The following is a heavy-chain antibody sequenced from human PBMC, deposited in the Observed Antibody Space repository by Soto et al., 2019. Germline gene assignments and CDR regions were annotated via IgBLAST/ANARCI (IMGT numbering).Heavy chain of an antibody. CDR1: GFTFSSYA. J-gene: IGHJ4*02. CDR3: ARESDWELTFDY. Sequence: GGSLRLSCAASGFTFSSYAMHWVRQAPGKGLEWVAVISYDGSNKYYADSVKGRFTISRDNSKNTLYLQMNSLRAEDTAVYYCARESDWELTFDYWGQGTLVTVSS. CDR2: ISYDGSNK. V-gene: IGHV3-30-3*01. D-gene: IGHD1-26*01.